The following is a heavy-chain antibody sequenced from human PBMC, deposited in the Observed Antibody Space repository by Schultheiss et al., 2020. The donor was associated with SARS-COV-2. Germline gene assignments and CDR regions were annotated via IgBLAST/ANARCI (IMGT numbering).Heavy chain of an antibody. CDR2: IYYSGST. CDR1: GGSISSYY. CDR3: ARGGWHYYYGMDV. J-gene: IGHJ6*02. D-gene: IGHD5-24*01. Sequence: SETLSLTCTVSGGSISSYYWSWIRQPAGKGLEWIGYIYYSGSTNYNPSLKSRVTISVDRSKNQFSLKLSSVTAADTAVYYCARGGWHYYYGMDVWGQGTTVTVSS. V-gene: IGHV4-59*12.